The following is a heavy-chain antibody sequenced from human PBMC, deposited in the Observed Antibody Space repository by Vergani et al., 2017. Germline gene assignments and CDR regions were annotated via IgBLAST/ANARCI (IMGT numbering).Heavy chain of an antibody. CDR3: ARVYGRDSSGSKYFDY. D-gene: IGHD3-22*01. Sequence: EVQLVQSGAEVKKPGESLKISCQISGYSFTNYWIGLVRQMPGKGLGWMVIIHPADSDTRYSPSFQGQVTISVNKSISTAYLQRSRLRAADSAMYYCARVYGRDSSGSKYFDYWGQGTLVTVSS. V-gene: IGHV5-51*01. CDR1: GYSFTNYW. J-gene: IGHJ4*02. CDR2: IHPADSDT.